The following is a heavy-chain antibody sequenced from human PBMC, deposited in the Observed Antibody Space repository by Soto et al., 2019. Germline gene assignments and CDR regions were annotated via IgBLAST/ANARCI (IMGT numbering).Heavy chain of an antibody. Sequence: SETLSLTCTVSGGSISSYYWSWIRQPPGKGLEWIGYIYYSGSTNYNPSLKSRVTISVDTSKNQFSLKLSSVIAADTAVYYCASSGYYYDFHFDYWGQGTLVTVSS. CDR1: GGSISSYY. CDR3: ASSGYYYDFHFDY. CDR2: IYYSGST. V-gene: IGHV4-59*01. D-gene: IGHD3-22*01. J-gene: IGHJ4*02.